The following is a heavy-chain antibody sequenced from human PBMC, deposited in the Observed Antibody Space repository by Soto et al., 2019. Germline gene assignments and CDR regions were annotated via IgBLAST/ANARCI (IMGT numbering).Heavy chain of an antibody. Sequence: TLSLTCTVSGGSISSGGYYWSWIRQHPGKGLEWIGYIYYSGSTYYNPSLKSRVTISVDTSKNQFSLKLSSVTAADTAVYYWPREKVTFFGVVISPGAGMDGWCEGTTDTVS. D-gene: IGHD3-3*01. CDR2: IYYSGST. J-gene: IGHJ6*02. CDR3: PREKVTFFGVVISPGAGMDG. V-gene: IGHV4-31*03. CDR1: GGSISSGGYY.